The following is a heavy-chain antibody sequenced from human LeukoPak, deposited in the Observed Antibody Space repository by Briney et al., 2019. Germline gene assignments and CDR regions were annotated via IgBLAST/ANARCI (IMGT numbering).Heavy chain of an antibody. CDR2: ISGSGGST. V-gene: IGHV3-23*01. J-gene: IGHJ3*02. CDR1: GFTFSSYG. CDR3: AKDSLFPGFSAFDI. D-gene: IGHD3-16*02. Sequence: GGTLRLSCAASGFTFSSYGMSWVRQAPGKGLEWVSAISGSGGSTYYADYVKGRFTISRDNSKNTLYLQMNSLRAEDTAVYYCAKDSLFPGFSAFDIWGQGTMVTVSS.